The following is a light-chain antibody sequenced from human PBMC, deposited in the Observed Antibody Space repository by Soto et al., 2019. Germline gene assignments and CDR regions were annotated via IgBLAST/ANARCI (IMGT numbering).Light chain of an antibody. CDR1: SSDVGGYNY. CDR2: EVS. J-gene: IGLJ2*01. CDR3: SSYTSSSTHVV. V-gene: IGLV2-14*01. Sequence: QSALTQPASVSGSPGQSITISCTGTSSDVGGYNYISWYQQHPGKAPKLIIYEVSNRLSGVSNRFSGSKSGNTASLTISGLQAEDEADYYCSSYTSSSTHVVFGGGTQLTVL.